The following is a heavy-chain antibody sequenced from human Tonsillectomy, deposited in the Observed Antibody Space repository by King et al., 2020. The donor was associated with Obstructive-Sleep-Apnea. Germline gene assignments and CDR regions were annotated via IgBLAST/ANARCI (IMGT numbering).Heavy chain of an antibody. CDR2: IYYSGST. D-gene: IGHD1-26*01. Sequence: VQLQESGPGLVKPSQTLSLTCTVSGGSISSGGYYWSWIRQHPGKGLEWIGYIYYSGSTYYNPSLKSRVTISVDTSKNQFSLKLCSVTAADTAGYYWARSGRDEAAYAYWGQGTLVTVSS. V-gene: IGHV4-31*03. CDR1: GGSISSGGYY. J-gene: IGHJ4*02. CDR3: ARSGRDEAAYAY.